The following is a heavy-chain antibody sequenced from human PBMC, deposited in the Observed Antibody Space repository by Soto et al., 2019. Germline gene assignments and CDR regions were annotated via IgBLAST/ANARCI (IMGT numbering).Heavy chain of an antibody. CDR2: ISYDGSNK. J-gene: IGHJ4*02. D-gene: IGHD3-22*01. CDR3: XRDWGSSGYFTYYFDY. V-gene: IGHV3-30-3*01. Sequence: GGSLRLSCAASGFTFSSYAMHWVRQAPGKGLEWVAVISYDGSNKYYADSVKGRFTIXRXXXXXXXXXXXXXXXAEDXXVXXXXRDWGSSGYFTYYFDYWGQGTLVTVSS. CDR1: GFTFSSYA.